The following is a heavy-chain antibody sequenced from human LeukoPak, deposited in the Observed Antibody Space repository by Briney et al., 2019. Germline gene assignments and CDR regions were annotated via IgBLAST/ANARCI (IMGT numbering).Heavy chain of an antibody. J-gene: IGHJ5*02. V-gene: IGHV3-11*04. Sequence: GGSLRLSCAASGFPFSYYYMSWIRQAPGKGLEWVSYISNSGTTIYYADSVKGRFTISRDNAKNSLYLQMNSLRAEDTALYYCAAYCSSTSCPNWFDPWGQGTLVTVSS. CDR3: AAYCSSTSCPNWFDP. CDR1: GFPFSYYY. CDR2: ISNSGTTI. D-gene: IGHD2-2*01.